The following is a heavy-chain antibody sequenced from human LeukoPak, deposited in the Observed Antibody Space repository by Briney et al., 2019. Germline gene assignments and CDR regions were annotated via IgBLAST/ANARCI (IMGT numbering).Heavy chain of an antibody. CDR2: INQDGSEK. CDR3: ARQQHYFYNSGYRSQYFDF. Sequence: PGGSLRLSCAASGFTVSSNYMSWVRQAPGKGLEWVANINQDGSEKYYVDSVKGRFTISRDNAKNSLYLQMNSLRAGDTAVYYCARQQHYFYNSGYRSQYFDFWGQGALVTVSS. V-gene: IGHV3-7*04. D-gene: IGHD3-22*01. J-gene: IGHJ4*02. CDR1: GFTVSSNY.